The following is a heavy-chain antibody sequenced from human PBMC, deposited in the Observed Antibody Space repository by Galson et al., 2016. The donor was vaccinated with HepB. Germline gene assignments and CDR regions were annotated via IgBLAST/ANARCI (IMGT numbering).Heavy chain of an antibody. J-gene: IGHJ4*02. CDR2: IWYDGSSK. V-gene: IGHV3-33*01. D-gene: IGHD6-19*01. CDR3: AREGGQWLERFDY. CDR1: GFTFSKYG. Sequence: SLRLSCAASGFTFSKYGMHWVRQAPGKGLEWVAGIWYDGSSKNYADSVKGRFTISRDNAKNTLYLQMNSLRAEDTAVYYCAREGGQWLERFDYWGQGTLVTASS.